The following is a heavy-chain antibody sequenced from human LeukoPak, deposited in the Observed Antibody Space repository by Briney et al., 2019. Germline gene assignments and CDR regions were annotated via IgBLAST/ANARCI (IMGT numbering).Heavy chain of an antibody. CDR1: GFTFSSYS. J-gene: IGHJ6*02. CDR3: AREISGYRYGMDV. Sequence: GGSLRLSCAASGFTFSSYSMNWVRQAPGKGLEWVSSISSSSSYIYYADSVKGRFTISRDNAKNSLYLQMNSLRAEDTAVYYCAREISGYRYGMDVWGQETTVSVSS. V-gene: IGHV3-21*01. D-gene: IGHD3-22*01. CDR2: ISSSSSYI.